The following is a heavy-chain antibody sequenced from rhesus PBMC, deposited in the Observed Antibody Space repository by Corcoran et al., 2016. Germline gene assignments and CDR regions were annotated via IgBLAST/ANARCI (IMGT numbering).Heavy chain of an antibody. D-gene: IGHD2-33*01. V-gene: IGHV4-80*01. CDR3: AGSHCGDRGCYQAY. J-gene: IGHJ4*01. CDR2: ISGIYGST. CDR1: GASTGTYC. Sequence: QVQLQESGPGLVKPSETLSLTGGVSGASTGTYCGSWIRQPPGKGLEGVGEISGIYGSTYYHPSLESRATISKDASKNQFSLNLGSVTAADTAVYYCAGSHCGDRGCYQAYWGQGVLVTVSS.